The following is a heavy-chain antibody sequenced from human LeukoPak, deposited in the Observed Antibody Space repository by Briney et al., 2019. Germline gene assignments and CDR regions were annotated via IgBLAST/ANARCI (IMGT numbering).Heavy chain of an antibody. J-gene: IGHJ6*03. CDR3: AKEGQPYYYYYMDV. V-gene: IGHV3-48*01. CDR1: GFTFSSYS. Sequence: GSLRLSCAASGFTFSSYSMNWVRQAPGKGLEWVSYISSSRSTIYYADSVKGRFTISSDNAKNSLYLQMNSLRAEDTAVYYCAKEGQPYYYYYMDVWGKGTTVTVSS. CDR2: ISSSRSTI.